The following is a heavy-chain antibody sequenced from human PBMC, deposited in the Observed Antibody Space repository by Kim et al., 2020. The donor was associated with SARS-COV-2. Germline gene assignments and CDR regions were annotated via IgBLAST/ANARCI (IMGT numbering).Heavy chain of an antibody. V-gene: IGHV1-69*01. D-gene: IGHD1-26*01. CDR3: AREESGSYYAFDI. J-gene: IGHJ3*02. Sequence: AQKFQGRVTITADESTSTAYMGLSSLRSEDTAVYYCAREESGSYYAFDIWGQGTMVTVSS.